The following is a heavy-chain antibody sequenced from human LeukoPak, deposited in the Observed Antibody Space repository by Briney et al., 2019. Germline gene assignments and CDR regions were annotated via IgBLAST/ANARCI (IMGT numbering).Heavy chain of an antibody. Sequence: SETLSLTCTVSGGSISGPSYSWSWIRQSAGKGLEWIGYISHTGGTLDNPSLTSRVTMSLDRSRSQFSLRLSSVTAADTAVYYCARGAQFYYDTSGYFDYWGQGTLVTVSS. CDR3: ARGAQFYYDTSGYFDY. D-gene: IGHD3-22*01. J-gene: IGHJ4*02. CDR2: ISHTGGT. CDR1: GGSISGPSYS. V-gene: IGHV4-30-2*06.